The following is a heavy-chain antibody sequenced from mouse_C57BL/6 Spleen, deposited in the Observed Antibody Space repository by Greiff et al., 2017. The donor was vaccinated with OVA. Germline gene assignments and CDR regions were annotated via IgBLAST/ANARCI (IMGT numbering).Heavy chain of an antibody. CDR1: GYTFTSYW. CDR2: IDPSDSYT. CDR3: ARGRIRGYFDD. J-gene: IGHJ1*03. V-gene: IGHV1-69*01. Sequence: QVQLQQPGAELVMPGASVKLSCKASGYTFTSYWMHWVKQRPGQGLEWIGEIDPSDSYTNYNQKFKGKSTLTVDKSSSTAYMQLSSLTSEDSAVYYCARGRIRGYFDDWGTGTTVTVSS.